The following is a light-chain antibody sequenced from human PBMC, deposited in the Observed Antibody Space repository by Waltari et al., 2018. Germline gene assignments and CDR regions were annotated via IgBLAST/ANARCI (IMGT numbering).Light chain of an antibody. CDR3: QQYDISPLT. V-gene: IGKV3-20*01. J-gene: IGKJ4*01. CDR1: QTVRTTY. Sequence: EIVLTQSPGTLSLSPGERATLSCRASQTVRTTYLAWYQQKPGQAPTLLIYGASSRATGIPDRFRGSGSGTDFARTISIREPEDFAVYYCQQYDISPLTFGGGTKVEIK. CDR2: GAS.